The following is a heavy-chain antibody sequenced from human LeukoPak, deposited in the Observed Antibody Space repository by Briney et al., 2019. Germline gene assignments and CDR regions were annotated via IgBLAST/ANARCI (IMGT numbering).Heavy chain of an antibody. Sequence: SETLSLTCAVYGGSFSGYYWSWIRQPPGKGLDWTGEINHSGSTNYNPSLKSRVTISVDTSKNQFPLKLSSLTAADTAVYYCARGENDYGDYSWFDPWGQGTLVTVSS. CDR3: ARGENDYGDYSWFDP. CDR2: INHSGST. D-gene: IGHD4-17*01. CDR1: GGSFSGYY. J-gene: IGHJ5*02. V-gene: IGHV4-34*01.